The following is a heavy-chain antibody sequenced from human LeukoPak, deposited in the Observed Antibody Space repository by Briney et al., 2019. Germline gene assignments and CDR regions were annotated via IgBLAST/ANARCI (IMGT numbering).Heavy chain of an antibody. D-gene: IGHD6-13*01. CDR1: GYTFTSYG. V-gene: IGHV1-69*04. CDR2: IIPILGIA. CDR3: ARGLRDWAAAGDFDY. Sequence: ASVKVSCKASGYTFTSYGISWVRQPPGQGLEWMGRIIPILGIANYAQKFQGRVTITADKSTSTAYMELSSLRSEDTAVYYCARGLRDWAAAGDFDYWGQGTLVTVSS. J-gene: IGHJ4*02.